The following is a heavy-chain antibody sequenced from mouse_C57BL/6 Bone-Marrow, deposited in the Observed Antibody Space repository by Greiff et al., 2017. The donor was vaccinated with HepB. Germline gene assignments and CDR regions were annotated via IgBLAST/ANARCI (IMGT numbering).Heavy chain of an antibody. D-gene: IGHD2-4*01. CDR1: GFTFSDYG. Sequence: EVKVVESGGGLVKPGGSLKLSCAASGFTFSDYGMHWVRQAPEKGLEWVAYISSGSSTIYYADTVKGRFTISRDNAKNTLFLQMTSLRSEDTAMYYCARVYSDYGPYAIGCCGQGTSVTVSS. V-gene: IGHV5-17*01. J-gene: IGHJ4*01. CDR2: ISSGSSTI. CDR3: ARVYSDYGPYAIGC.